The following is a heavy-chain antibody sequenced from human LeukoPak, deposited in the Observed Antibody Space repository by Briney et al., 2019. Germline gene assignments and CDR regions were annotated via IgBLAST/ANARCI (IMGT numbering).Heavy chain of an antibody. Sequence: GRSLRLSCAASGFTFSTYGMHWVRQAPGKGLEWVAIISYDGNNKYYADSVKGRFTISRDNSKNTLYLQMNSLRAEDTAVYYCAKDPCTNGVCYYFDYWGQGTLVTVSS. CDR1: GFTFSTYG. V-gene: IGHV3-30*18. CDR3: AKDPCTNGVCYYFDY. CDR2: ISYDGNNK. J-gene: IGHJ4*02. D-gene: IGHD2-8*01.